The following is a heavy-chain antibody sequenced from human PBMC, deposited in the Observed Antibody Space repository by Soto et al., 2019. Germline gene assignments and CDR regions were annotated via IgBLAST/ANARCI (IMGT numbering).Heavy chain of an antibody. J-gene: IGHJ4*02. CDR3: ARLYCSGGSCYGA. CDR2: IIPILGIA. CDR1: GGTFSSYT. V-gene: IGHV1-69*02. D-gene: IGHD2-15*01. Sequence: QVQLVQSGAEVKKPGSSVKVSCKASGGTFSSYTISWVRQAPGQGLESMGRIIPILGIANYAQKFQGRVTITADKSTSTAYMELSSLRSEDTAVYYCARLYCSGGSCYGAWGQGTLVTVSS.